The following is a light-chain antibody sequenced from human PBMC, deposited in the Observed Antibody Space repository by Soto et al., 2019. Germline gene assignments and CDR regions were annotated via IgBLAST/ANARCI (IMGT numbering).Light chain of an antibody. J-gene: IGLJ1*01. V-gene: IGLV1-47*01. CDR2: RNN. Sequence: QSVLTQPPSASGTPGQRVTISCSGSSSNIGSNYVYWYQQLPGTAPKLLIYRNNQRHSGVPDRFSGSKSGTSASLAISGLRSEDEADYYCAAWDDSLSVYYVFGTGTKLTVL. CDR3: AAWDDSLSVYYV. CDR1: SSNIGSNY.